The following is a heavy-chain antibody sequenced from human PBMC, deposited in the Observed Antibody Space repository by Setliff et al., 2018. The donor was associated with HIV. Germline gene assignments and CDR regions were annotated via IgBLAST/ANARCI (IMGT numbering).Heavy chain of an antibody. J-gene: IGHJ3*02. D-gene: IGHD3-22*01. V-gene: IGHV1-69*05. CDR1: GGTFSSYA. Sequence: GASVKVSCKASGGTFSSYAISWVRQAPGQGLEWMGGIIPIFGTANYAQKFQGRVTITTDESTSTAYMELSSLRSEDTAVYYCATPKLSLTYYYDSSGWEDAFDIWGQGTMVTVS. CDR2: IIPIFGTA. CDR3: ATPKLSLTYYYDSSGWEDAFDI.